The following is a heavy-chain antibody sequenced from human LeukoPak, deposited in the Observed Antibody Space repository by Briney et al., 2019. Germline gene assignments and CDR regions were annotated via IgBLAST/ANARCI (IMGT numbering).Heavy chain of an antibody. CDR1: GGSISSGSYY. V-gene: IGHV4-61*02. CDR2: IYTSGST. D-gene: IGHD1-26*01. J-gene: IGHJ6*03. Sequence: PSQTLSLTCTVSGGSISSGSYYWSWIRQPAGKGLEWIGRIYTSGSTNYNPSLKSRVTISVDTSKNQFSLKLSSVTAADTAVYYCAREGVTGSGSYFRHYYYYYYMDVWGKGTTVTISS. CDR3: AREGVTGSGSYFRHYYYYYYMDV.